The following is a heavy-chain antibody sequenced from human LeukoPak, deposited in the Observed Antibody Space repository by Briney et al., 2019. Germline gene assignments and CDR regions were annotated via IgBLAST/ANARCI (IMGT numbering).Heavy chain of an antibody. CDR3: ARVTRYYYGSGSYYFDY. Sequence: SQTLSLTCTVSGGSISSGDYYWSWIRQPPGKGLEWIGEIYHSGSTNYNPSLKSRVTISVDKSKNQFSLKLSSVTAADTAVYYCARVTRYYYGSGSYYFDYWGQGTLVTVSS. J-gene: IGHJ4*02. CDR2: IYHSGST. D-gene: IGHD3-10*01. V-gene: IGHV4-30-4*01. CDR1: GGSISSGDYY.